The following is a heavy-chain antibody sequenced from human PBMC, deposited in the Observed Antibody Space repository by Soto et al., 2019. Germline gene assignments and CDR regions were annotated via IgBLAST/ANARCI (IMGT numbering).Heavy chain of an antibody. J-gene: IGHJ6*02. Sequence: SYTLSLTCAVSGESFSGYYWSWIRQPPGKGLEWIGEINHRGSTNYNPSLKRRVTISVDTSKNQFSLKLNSVTAADTAVYYCARGSRVKIPAASGRDYYYHGLDVWGQGTAVTVSS. V-gene: IGHV4-34*01. CDR1: GESFSGYY. CDR2: INHRGST. D-gene: IGHD6-25*01. CDR3: ARGSRVKIPAASGRDYYYHGLDV.